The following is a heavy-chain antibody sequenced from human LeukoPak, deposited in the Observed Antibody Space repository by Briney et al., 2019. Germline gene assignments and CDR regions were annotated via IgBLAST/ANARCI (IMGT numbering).Heavy chain of an antibody. D-gene: IGHD2-21*01. Sequence: GGSLRLSCAASGFTFSRYWMHWVRQAPGKGLVWVSRIKSDGSTNYADSVKGRFAISRDNAKNTVSLQMNSLRAEDTGVYYCARAPAEIGGYCPEYFRHWDQGTLVTVSS. CDR3: ARAPAEIGGYCPEYFRH. J-gene: IGHJ1*01. CDR2: IKSDGST. V-gene: IGHV3-74*01. CDR1: GFTFSRYW.